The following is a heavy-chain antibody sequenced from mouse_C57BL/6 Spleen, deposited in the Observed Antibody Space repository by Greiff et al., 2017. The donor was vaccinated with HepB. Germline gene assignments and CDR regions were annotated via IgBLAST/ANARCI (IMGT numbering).Heavy chain of an antibody. V-gene: IGHV2-2*01. CDR2: IWSGGST. D-gene: IGHD2-4*01. CDR3: ARLIYYDYFYAMDY. Sequence: VQLQQSGPGLVQPSQSLSITCTVSGFSFTSYGVHWVRQSPGKGLEWLGVIWSGGSTDYNAAFISRLSISKDNSKSQVFFKMNSLQADDTAIYYCARLIYYDYFYAMDYWGQGTSVTVSS. J-gene: IGHJ4*01. CDR1: GFSFTSYG.